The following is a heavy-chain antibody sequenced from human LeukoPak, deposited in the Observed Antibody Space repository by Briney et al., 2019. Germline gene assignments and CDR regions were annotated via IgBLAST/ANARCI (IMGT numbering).Heavy chain of an antibody. Sequence: SETLSLTCTVSGGSISSYYWSWIRQPAGKGLEWIGRIYTSGSTNYNPSLKSRVTISVDTSKNQFSLKLSSVTAADTAVYYCARDSYGYDFWSGYWAPHENWFDPWGQGTLVTVSS. J-gene: IGHJ5*02. CDR3: ARDSYGYDFWSGYWAPHENWFDP. CDR2: IYTSGST. V-gene: IGHV4-4*07. CDR1: GGSISSYY. D-gene: IGHD3-3*01.